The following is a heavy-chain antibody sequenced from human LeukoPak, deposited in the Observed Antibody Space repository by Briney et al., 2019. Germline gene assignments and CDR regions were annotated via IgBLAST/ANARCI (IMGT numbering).Heavy chain of an antibody. CDR2: MNPNSGNT. J-gene: IGHJ3*02. CDR1: GYTFTSYD. D-gene: IGHD3-3*01. V-gene: IGHV1-8*01. CDR3: ARSGDYDFWSGRTDAFDI. Sequence: ASVKVSCKASGYTFTSYDINWVRQATGQGLEWMGWMNPNSGNTGYAQKFQGRVTMTRNTSISTAYMELSSLRSEDTAVYYCARSGDYDFWSGRTDAFDIWGQWTMVTVSS.